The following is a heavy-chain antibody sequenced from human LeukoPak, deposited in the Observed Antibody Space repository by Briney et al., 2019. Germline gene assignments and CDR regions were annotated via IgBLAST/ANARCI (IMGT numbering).Heavy chain of an antibody. Sequence: GGSLRLSCAASGFPFSASAMTWVRQAPGKGLEWVSHILSTGTTYYADSVRGRFTTSRDNSKNTLYLLMTSLRADDTAVYYCATVKYDYGDPVGWFDPWGQGTLVTVSS. V-gene: IGHV3-23*01. CDR2: ILSTGTT. CDR3: ATVKYDYGDPVGWFDP. CDR1: GFPFSASA. J-gene: IGHJ5*02. D-gene: IGHD4-17*01.